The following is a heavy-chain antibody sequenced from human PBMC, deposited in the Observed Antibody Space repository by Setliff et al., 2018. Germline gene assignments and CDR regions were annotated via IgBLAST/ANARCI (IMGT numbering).Heavy chain of an antibody. J-gene: IGHJ4*02. D-gene: IGHD6-6*01. Sequence: NPSETLSLTCAPYGGTFSDYHWTWIRQSPEKGLEWIGEINHRGSTNYNPSLKSRVTISIDTSKDQFSLKLISMTAADTAVYYCARGRNIAARLLDSWGQGTLVTVSS. CDR3: ARGRNIAARLLDS. CDR1: GGTFSDYH. CDR2: INHRGST. V-gene: IGHV4-34*01.